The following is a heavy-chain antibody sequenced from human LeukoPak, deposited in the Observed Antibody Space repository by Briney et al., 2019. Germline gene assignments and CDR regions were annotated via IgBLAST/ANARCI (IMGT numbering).Heavy chain of an antibody. Sequence: PGGSLRLSCAASGFIFSSNGMHWVRQAPGKGLEWVAFIQYDGSNKYYADSVKGRFTISRDISMNTLYLQMNSLKTDDTAVYYCAKMAALYGESYLSYFDSWGQGTLVTVSS. CDR3: AKMAALYGESYLSYFDS. V-gene: IGHV3-30*02. J-gene: IGHJ4*02. CDR2: IQYDGSNK. D-gene: IGHD4/OR15-4a*01. CDR1: GFIFSSNG.